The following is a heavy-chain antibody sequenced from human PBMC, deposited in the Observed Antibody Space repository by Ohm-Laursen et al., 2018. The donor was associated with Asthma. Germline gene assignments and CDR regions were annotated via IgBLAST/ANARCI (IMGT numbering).Heavy chain of an antibody. D-gene: IGHD5-24*01. CDR3: ARGSLEGLQ. CDR2: IFPHGRHT. V-gene: IGHV3-74*01. CDR1: GFTFSDYF. J-gene: IGHJ4*02. Sequence: SLRLSCAASGFTFSDYFIHWVRQGPGEGLVWVSHIFPHGRHTNYADSVKARFTISRDGAQNTLELQMNSLRADDTAVYYCARGSLEGLQWGQGTLVTVSS.